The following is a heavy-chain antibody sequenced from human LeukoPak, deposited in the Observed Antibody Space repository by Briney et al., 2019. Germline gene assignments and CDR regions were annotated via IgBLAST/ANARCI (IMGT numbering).Heavy chain of an antibody. D-gene: IGHD6-19*01. CDR3: ASPGGYGSGWVYYFDY. Sequence: SETLSLTCTVSGGSISSYYWSWIRQPPGKGLEWIGYIYYSGSTNYNPSLKGRVTISVDTSKNQFSLKLSSVTAADTAVYYCASPGGYGSGWVYYFDYWGQGTLVTVSS. CDR1: GGSISSYY. V-gene: IGHV4-59*01. J-gene: IGHJ4*02. CDR2: IYYSGST.